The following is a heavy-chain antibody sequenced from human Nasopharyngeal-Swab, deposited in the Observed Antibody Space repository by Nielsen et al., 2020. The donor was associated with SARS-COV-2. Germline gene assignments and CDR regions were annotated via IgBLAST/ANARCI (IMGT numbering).Heavy chain of an antibody. Sequence: GESLKISCKGSGYSFTSYWISWVRQMPGKGLEWMGRIDPSDSYTNYSPSFQGHVTISADKSISTAYLQWSRLKASDTAMYYCARREGCSGWYQYWGQGTLVTVSS. CDR2: IDPSDSYT. CDR3: ARREGCSGWYQY. CDR1: GYSFTSYW. V-gene: IGHV5-10-1*01. J-gene: IGHJ4*02. D-gene: IGHD6-19*01.